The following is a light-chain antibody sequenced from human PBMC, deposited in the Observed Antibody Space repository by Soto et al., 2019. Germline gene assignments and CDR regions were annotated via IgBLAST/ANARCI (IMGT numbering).Light chain of an antibody. V-gene: IGKV3-11*01. CDR3: QQRSKWWT. J-gene: IGKJ1*01. CDR1: QSVSSY. Sequence: EIVLTHSPGTLSLSPGEIATLSCRASQSVSSYLAWYQQKPGQAPRLLIYDASNRATGIPARFSGSGSGTDFTLTISSLEPEDFAVYYCQQRSKWWTFGQGTKVDIK. CDR2: DAS.